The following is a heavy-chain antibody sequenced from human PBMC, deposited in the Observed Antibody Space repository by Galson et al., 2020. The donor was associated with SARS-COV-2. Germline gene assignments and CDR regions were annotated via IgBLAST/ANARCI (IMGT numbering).Heavy chain of an antibody. CDR1: GFTFSSYS. CDR3: ATPRGYSGYDFDY. CDR2: ISSSSSYI. J-gene: IGHJ4*02. Sequence: GGSLRLSCAASGFTFSSYSMNWVRQAQGKGLEGVSSISSSSSYIYYADSVKGRFTISRDNAKNSLYLQMNSLRAEDTAVYYCATPRGYSGYDFDYWGQGTLVTVSS. D-gene: IGHD5-12*01. V-gene: IGHV3-21*01.